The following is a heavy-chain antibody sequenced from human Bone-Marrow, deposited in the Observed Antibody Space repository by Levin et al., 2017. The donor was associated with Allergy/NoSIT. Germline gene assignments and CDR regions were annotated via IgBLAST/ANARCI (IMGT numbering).Heavy chain of an antibody. D-gene: IGHD3-10*01. V-gene: IGHV3-49*03. CDR2: IKSNIYGGTT. CDR1: GFTFGHYA. J-gene: IGHJ4*02. Sequence: QAGGSLRLSCTTSGFTFGHYAMSWFRQAPGKGLEWVGFIKSNIYGGTTKYAASVKGRFTISRDDSKSIASLQMNNLKTEDTGIYFCTRDEGVPTGRYFPFDYWGQGTLVTVSS. CDR3: TRDEGVPTGRYFPFDY.